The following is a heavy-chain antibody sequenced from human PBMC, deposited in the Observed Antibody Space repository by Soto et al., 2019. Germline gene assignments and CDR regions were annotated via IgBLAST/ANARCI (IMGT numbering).Heavy chain of an antibody. CDR2: IYYSGST. Sequence: QVQLQESGPGLVKPSETLSLTCTVSGGSISSYYWSWIRQPPGKGLEWIGYIYYSGSTNYNPSLKXXVTIAVDTSKTQFSLKLSSVTAADTAVYYCARAYGDYVFDYWGQGTLVTVSS. J-gene: IGHJ4*02. D-gene: IGHD4-17*01. CDR1: GGSISSYY. V-gene: IGHV4-59*01. CDR3: ARAYGDYVFDY.